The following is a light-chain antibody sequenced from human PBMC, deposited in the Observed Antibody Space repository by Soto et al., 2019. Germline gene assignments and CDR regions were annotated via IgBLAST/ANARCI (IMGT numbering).Light chain of an antibody. CDR1: QSISSY. V-gene: IGKV1-39*01. Sequence: DIQMTQSPSSLSASVGDRVTITCRASQSISSYLNWHQQKPGKAPKLLIYAASSLQSGVPSRFSGSGSGTVFTLTISSLQPEDFATYYCQQSYSTPRTFGQGTKLEIK. CDR3: QQSYSTPRT. CDR2: AAS. J-gene: IGKJ2*01.